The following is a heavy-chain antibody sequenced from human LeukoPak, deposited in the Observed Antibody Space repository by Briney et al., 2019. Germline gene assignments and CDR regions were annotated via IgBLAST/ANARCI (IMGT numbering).Heavy chain of an antibody. CDR2: IYNSGST. CDR3: ARDIVYLIDEDYG. V-gene: IGHV4-59*12. Sequence: PSETLSLTCTVSGGSISSFYWSWIRQPPGKGLEWIGHIYNSGSTNYSPSLQSRVTISVDMSKKEFSLKLTSVTAADTAVYYCARDIVYLIDEDYGWGQGILVTVSS. CDR1: GGSISSFY. D-gene: IGHD4-17*01. J-gene: IGHJ4*02.